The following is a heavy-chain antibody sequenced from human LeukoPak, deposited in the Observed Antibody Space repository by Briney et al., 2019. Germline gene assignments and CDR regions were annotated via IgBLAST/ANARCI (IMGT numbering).Heavy chain of an antibody. Sequence: GASVKVSCKASGYTFSGYFMHWARQAPGQGLEWMGRINPNSGGTNYAQKFQGRVTMTRDTSISTAYMELSRLRSDDTAVYYCATYYSNYDYYYYGMDVWGQGTTVTVSS. J-gene: IGHJ6*02. CDR1: GYTFSGYF. V-gene: IGHV1-2*06. CDR3: ATYYSNYDYYYYGMDV. CDR2: INPNSGGT. D-gene: IGHD4-11*01.